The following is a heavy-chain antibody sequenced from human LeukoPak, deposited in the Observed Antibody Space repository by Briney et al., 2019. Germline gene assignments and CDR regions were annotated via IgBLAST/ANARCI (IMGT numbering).Heavy chain of an antibody. CDR3: ARAETFDYGGNPSDY. Sequence: ASVKVSCKASGYTFTSYYMHWVRQAPGQGLEWMGIINPSGGSTSYAQKFQGRVTMTRDTSTGTVYMELSSLRSEDTAVYYCARAETFDYGGNPSDYWGQGTLVTVSS. CDR2: INPSGGST. J-gene: IGHJ4*02. V-gene: IGHV1-46*01. CDR1: GYTFTSYY. D-gene: IGHD4-23*01.